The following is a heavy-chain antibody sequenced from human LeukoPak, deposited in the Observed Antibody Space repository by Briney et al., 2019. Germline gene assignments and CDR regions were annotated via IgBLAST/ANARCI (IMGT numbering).Heavy chain of an antibody. V-gene: IGHV4-30-4*01. CDR2: IYYSGST. Sequence: SQTLSLTCTVSGGSISSGDYYWSWIRQPPGKGLEWIGYIYYSGSTYYNPSLKSRVTISVDTSKNQFSLKPSSVTAADTAVYYCASTYYYDSSGPFFDYWGQGTLVTVSS. CDR1: GGSISSGDYY. J-gene: IGHJ4*02. D-gene: IGHD3-22*01. CDR3: ASTYYYDSSGPFFDY.